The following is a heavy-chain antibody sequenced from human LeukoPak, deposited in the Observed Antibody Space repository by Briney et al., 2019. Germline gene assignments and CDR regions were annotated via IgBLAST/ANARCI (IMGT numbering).Heavy chain of an antibody. J-gene: IGHJ4*02. Sequence: ASVKVSCKASGYTFTSYYMHWVRQAPGQGLEWMGIINPSGGSTSYAQKFQGRVTMTRDMSTSTVYMELSSLRSEDTAVYYCARGLDFWSGYYRYFDYWGQGTLVTVSS. V-gene: IGHV1-46*01. CDR3: ARGLDFWSGYYRYFDY. D-gene: IGHD3-3*01. CDR1: GYTFTSYY. CDR2: INPSGGST.